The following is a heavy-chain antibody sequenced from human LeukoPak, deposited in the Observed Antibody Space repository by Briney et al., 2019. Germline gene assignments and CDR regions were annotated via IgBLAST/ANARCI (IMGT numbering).Heavy chain of an antibody. CDR3: AKIFFGARDYFDY. CDR2: ISGSGGST. V-gene: IGHV3-23*01. D-gene: IGHD2-15*01. J-gene: IGHJ4*02. CDR1: GFTFSSYV. Sequence: PGGPLRLSCAASGFTFSSYVMSWVRQAPGKGLEWVSAISGSGGSTYYADSVKGRFTISRDNSKNTLYLQMNSLRAEDTAVYYCAKIFFGARDYFDYWGQGTLVTVSS.